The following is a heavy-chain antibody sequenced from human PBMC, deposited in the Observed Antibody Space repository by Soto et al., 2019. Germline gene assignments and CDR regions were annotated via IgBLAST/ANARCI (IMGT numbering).Heavy chain of an antibody. CDR1: GSRFSDYS. D-gene: IGHD2-15*01. CDR2: MSGSGAFV. CDR3: ARGGNLGYCSGATCYFDI. Sequence: GSLRPAGSASGSRFSDYSMSWIRQGPGRGLEWLSDMSGSGAFVNYADPVKGRFTISRDNAKNSLYLQMDRLRDEDTAVYYCARGGNLGYCSGATCYFDIWGQGTMVTV. J-gene: IGHJ3*02. V-gene: IGHV3-11*01.